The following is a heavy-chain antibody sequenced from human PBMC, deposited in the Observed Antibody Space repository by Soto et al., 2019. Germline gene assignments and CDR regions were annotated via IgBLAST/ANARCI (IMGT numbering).Heavy chain of an antibody. D-gene: IGHD3-10*01. CDR1: GFTFSSYA. CDR2: ISGSGGST. CDR3: AKDLVLLCFGERPSPLDY. Sequence: EVQLLESGGGLVQPGGSLRLSCAASGFTFSSYAMSWVRQAPGKGLEWVSAISGSGGSTYYADSVKGRFTISRDNSKNTLYLQINSLRAEDTAVYYCAKDLVLLCFGERPSPLDYWGQGTLVTVSS. J-gene: IGHJ4*02. V-gene: IGHV3-23*01.